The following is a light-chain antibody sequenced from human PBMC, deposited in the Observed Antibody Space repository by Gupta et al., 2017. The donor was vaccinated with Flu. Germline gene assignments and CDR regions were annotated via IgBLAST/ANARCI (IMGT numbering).Light chain of an antibody. Sequence: DIVMTQSPDSLAVALGGKAAVNCKSSQSVLYTSNNKNSLAKYRQKPGQPPQLLIYWASTRESGVPDRFSGSGSGTDFTLTISSLQAEDVAVYYCQQYHKNPRTFGQGTKVEIK. CDR2: WAS. CDR1: QSVLYTSNNKNS. J-gene: IGKJ1*01. CDR3: QQYHKNPRT. V-gene: IGKV4-1*01.